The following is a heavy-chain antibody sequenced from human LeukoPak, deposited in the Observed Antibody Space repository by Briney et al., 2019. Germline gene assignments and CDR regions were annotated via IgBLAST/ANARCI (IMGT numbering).Heavy chain of an antibody. CDR3: ARAVQPYCSSTSCYFTGYNWFDP. CDR1: GYTFTGYY. V-gene: IGHV1-2*02. J-gene: IGHJ5*02. D-gene: IGHD2-2*01. Sequence: ASVKVSCKASGYTFTGYYIHWVRQAPGQGLEWMGWINPNSGGTNYAQKFQGRVTMTRDTSISTAYMELSRLRSDDAAVYYRARAVQPYCSSTSCYFTGYNWFDPWGQGTLVTVSS. CDR2: INPNSGGT.